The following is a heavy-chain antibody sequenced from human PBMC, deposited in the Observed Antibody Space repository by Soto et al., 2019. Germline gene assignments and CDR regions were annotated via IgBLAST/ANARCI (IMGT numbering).Heavy chain of an antibody. CDR3: AGRSTSCQLCYYYYGMDV. J-gene: IGHJ6*02. CDR2: IIPIFGTA. Sequence: AASVKVSCKASGGTFSSYAISWVRQAPGQGLEWMGGIIPIFGTANYAQKFQGRVTITADESTSTAYMELSSLRSEDTAVYYCAGRSTSCQLCYYYYGMDVWGQGTTVTVSS. D-gene: IGHD2-2*01. CDR1: GGTFSSYA. V-gene: IGHV1-69*13.